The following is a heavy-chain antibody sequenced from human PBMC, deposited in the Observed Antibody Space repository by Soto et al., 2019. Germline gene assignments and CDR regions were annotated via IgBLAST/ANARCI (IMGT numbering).Heavy chain of an antibody. CDR3: GFGDYDEWLNP. D-gene: IGHD4-17*01. CDR1: GYSFPRAT. CDR2: INAGNGRT. V-gene: IGHV1-3*01. J-gene: IGHJ5*02. Sequence: QVQVVQSGAEVKKPGASVQVSCKASGYSFPRATMHWVRQAPGDRPEWMGWINAGNGRTKYSQKFQGRVTFSRGTYADTSYMEMSSLTSEDTAVYYCGFGDYDEWLNPWGQGTLVTVSP.